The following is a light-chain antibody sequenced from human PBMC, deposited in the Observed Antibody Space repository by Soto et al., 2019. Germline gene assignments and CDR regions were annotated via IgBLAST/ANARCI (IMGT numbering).Light chain of an antibody. V-gene: IGKV1-17*01. Sequence: DIQMTQSPSSLSASVGDRVTITCRASQGIGTDLGWYRQKPGRAPERLIYSTSSLQSGVPSRFSGSVAGTEFSLTITSLQPEEVATYYCLQHYTDPRTFGQGTKVEIK. J-gene: IGKJ1*01. CDR1: QGIGTD. CDR2: STS. CDR3: LQHYTDPRT.